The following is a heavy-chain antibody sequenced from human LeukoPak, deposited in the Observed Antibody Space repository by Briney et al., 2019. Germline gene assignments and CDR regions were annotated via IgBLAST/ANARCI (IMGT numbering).Heavy chain of an antibody. CDR2: IIPILGIA. Sequence: SVKVSCKASGGTFSSYAISWVRQAPGQGLEWMGRIIPILGIANYAQKFQGRVTITADKSTNTAYMELSSLRSEDTAVYYCARERGDSSGYYYNYFDYWGQGTLVTVSS. J-gene: IGHJ4*02. V-gene: IGHV1-69*04. CDR1: GGTFSSYA. D-gene: IGHD3-22*01. CDR3: ARERGDSSGYYYNYFDY.